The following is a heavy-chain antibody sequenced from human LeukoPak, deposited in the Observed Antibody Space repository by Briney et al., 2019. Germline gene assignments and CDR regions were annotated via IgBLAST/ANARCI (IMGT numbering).Heavy chain of an antibody. Sequence: GESLRLSCAASGFTFSSKWMHWVRQAPGKGLVWVSCIKSDGSSTNYADSVKGRFTISRDNAKNTVFLQMNSLRVEDTAMYYCVRDSGSYWFDPWGQGTLVTVSS. CDR1: GFTFSSKW. CDR3: VRDSGSYWFDP. J-gene: IGHJ5*02. V-gene: IGHV3-74*01. CDR2: IKSDGSST. D-gene: IGHD1-26*01.